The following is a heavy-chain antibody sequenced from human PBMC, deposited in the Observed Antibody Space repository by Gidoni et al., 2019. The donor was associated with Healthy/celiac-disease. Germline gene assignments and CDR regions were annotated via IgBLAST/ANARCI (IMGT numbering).Heavy chain of an antibody. J-gene: IGHJ4*02. CDR3: ASSLYYDSSGAFDY. Sequence: QLQLQESGSGLVKPSQTLSLTCAVSGGSISSGGYSWSWIRQPPGKGLEWIGYIYHSGSTYYNPSLKSRVTISVDRSKNQFSLKLSSVTAADTAVYYCASSLYYDSSGAFDYWGQGTLVTVSS. CDR1: GGSISSGGYS. CDR2: IYHSGST. V-gene: IGHV4-30-2*01. D-gene: IGHD3-22*01.